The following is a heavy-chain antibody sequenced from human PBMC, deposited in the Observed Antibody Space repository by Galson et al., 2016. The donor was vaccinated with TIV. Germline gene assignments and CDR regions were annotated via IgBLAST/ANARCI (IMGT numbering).Heavy chain of an antibody. CDR1: GFTFRSYT. CDR3: VRAGSGWYELDY. CDR2: ITTTVPST. D-gene: IGHD6-19*01. Sequence: SLRLSCAASGFTFRSYTMNWVHQAPGKGLEWVSAITTTVPSTYYADSLKGRFTISRDNAKNSLFLQMNSLRVEDTGVYYCVRAGSGWYELDYWGQGTLVTVSS. J-gene: IGHJ4*02. V-gene: IGHV3-21*01.